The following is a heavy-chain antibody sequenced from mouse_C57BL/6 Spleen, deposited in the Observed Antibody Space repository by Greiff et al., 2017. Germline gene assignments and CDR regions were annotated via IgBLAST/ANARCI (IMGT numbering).Heavy chain of an antibody. CDR2: SRNKANDYTT. D-gene: IGHD2-2*01. CDR1: GFTFSDFY. CDR3: ARDVRGYGFDY. J-gene: IGHJ2*01. Sequence: EVKVVESGGGLVQSGRSLRLSCATSGFTFSDFYMEWVRQAPGKGLEWIAASRNKANDYTTEYSASVKGRFIVSRDTSQSILYLQMNALRAEDTAIYYCARDVRGYGFDYWGQGTTLTVSS. V-gene: IGHV7-1*01.